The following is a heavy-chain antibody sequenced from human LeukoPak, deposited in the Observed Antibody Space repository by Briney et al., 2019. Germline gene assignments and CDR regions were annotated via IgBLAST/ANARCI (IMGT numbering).Heavy chain of an antibody. D-gene: IGHD6-19*01. J-gene: IGHJ5*02. CDR2: VYYSGST. Sequence: SETLSLTCSVSGGSLSSGSHYWGWIRQSPGKGLEWIGSVYYSGSTNYNPSLKSRVTISVDTSKNQFSLKLSSVTAADTAVYYCARGRIAVAGSPLYWFDPWGQGTLVTVSS. CDR3: ARGRIAVAGSPLYWFDP. CDR1: GGSLSSGSHY. V-gene: IGHV4-39*07.